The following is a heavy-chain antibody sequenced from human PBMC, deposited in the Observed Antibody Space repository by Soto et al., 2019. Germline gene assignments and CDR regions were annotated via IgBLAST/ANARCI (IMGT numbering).Heavy chain of an antibody. J-gene: IGHJ6*03. V-gene: IGHV4-59*01. D-gene: IGHD3-3*01. CDR1: GGSISSYY. CDR3: ARGALYDFWSGYEGLTYSSYYMDV. Sequence: SXTLSLTCTVSGGSISSYYWSWIRQPPGKGLEWIGYIYYSGSTNYNPSLKSRVTISVDTSKNQFSLKLSSVTAADTAVYYCARGALYDFWSGYEGLTYSSYYMDVWGKGTTVTV. CDR2: IYYSGST.